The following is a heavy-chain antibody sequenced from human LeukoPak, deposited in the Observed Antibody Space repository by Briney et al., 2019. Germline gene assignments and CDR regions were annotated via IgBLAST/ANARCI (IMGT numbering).Heavy chain of an antibody. CDR2: IYYSGNT. Sequence: SETLSLTCTVSGDSISNYYWSWIRQPPGKGLEWIGYIYYSGNTDYNPSLKSRVTISVDTSKNQFSLKLSSVTAADTAVYYCAGGVRDGYNPRWGQGTLVTVSS. CDR3: AGGVRDGYNPR. V-gene: IGHV4-59*08. D-gene: IGHD5-24*01. CDR1: GDSISNYY. J-gene: IGHJ4*02.